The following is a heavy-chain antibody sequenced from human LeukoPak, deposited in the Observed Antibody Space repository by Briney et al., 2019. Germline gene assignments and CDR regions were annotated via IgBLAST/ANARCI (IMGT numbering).Heavy chain of an antibody. V-gene: IGHV4-30-4*01. CDR3: ARGPDSSGYYYFDY. J-gene: IGHJ4*02. D-gene: IGHD3-22*01. CDR1: GGSISSGDYY. Sequence: SQTLSLTCTVSGGSISSGDYYWSWIRQPPGKGLEWIGYIYHSGSTYYNPSLKSRVTISVDTSKNQFSLKLSSVTAADTAVYYCARGPDSSGYYYFDYWGQGTLVTVSS. CDR2: IYHSGST.